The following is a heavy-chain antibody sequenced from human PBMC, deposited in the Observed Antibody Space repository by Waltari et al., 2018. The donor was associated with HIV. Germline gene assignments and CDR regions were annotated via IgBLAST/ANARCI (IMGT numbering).Heavy chain of an antibody. D-gene: IGHD3-9*01. CDR3: ARGLDILTGYYHWFSDL. Sequence: QVQLQESGPGLVKPSQTLSLTCTVSGGSITSGSYYWIWIRQPAGKGLEWIGRVYISGSANSNPSLRSGVTLSLDTSKNQFSLKLSSVTAADTAVYYCARGLDILTGYYHWFSDLWGRGTLVTVSS. CDR2: VYISGSA. CDR1: GGSITSGSYY. J-gene: IGHJ2*01. V-gene: IGHV4-61*02.